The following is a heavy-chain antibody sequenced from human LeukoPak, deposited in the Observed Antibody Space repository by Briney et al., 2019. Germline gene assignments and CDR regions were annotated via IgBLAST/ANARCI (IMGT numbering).Heavy chain of an antibody. D-gene: IGHD3-22*01. CDR3: GRYVSDTVVVITHNFAF. V-gene: IGHV3-30*02. CDR2: IRHDGTNK. CDR1: GFTFNSYG. J-gene: IGHJ4*02. Sequence: GGSLRLSCAASGFTFNSYGVHWVRRAPGKGLEWVAFIRHDGTNKYYADSVKGRFTISRDNSKNTLFLQMSSLRVEDTAVYYCGRYVSDTVVVITHNFAFWGQGTLVTVSS.